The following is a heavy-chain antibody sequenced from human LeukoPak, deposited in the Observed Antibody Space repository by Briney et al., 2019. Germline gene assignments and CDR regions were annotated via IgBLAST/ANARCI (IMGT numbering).Heavy chain of an antibody. J-gene: IGHJ5*02. Sequence: SETLSLTCTVSGGSISSGSYYWSWIRQPAGKGLEWIGRIYTSGSTNYNPSLKSRVTISVDTSKNQFSLKLSSETAADTAVYYCAREEQFYPGGGNWFDPWGQGTLVTVSS. CDR3: AREEQFYPGGGNWFDP. CDR1: GGSISSGSYY. CDR2: IYTSGST. V-gene: IGHV4-61*02. D-gene: IGHD6-19*01.